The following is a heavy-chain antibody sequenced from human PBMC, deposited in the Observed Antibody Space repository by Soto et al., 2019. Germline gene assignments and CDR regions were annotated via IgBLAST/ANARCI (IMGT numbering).Heavy chain of an antibody. D-gene: IGHD4-17*01. CDR1: GGSISSGGYY. J-gene: IGHJ4*02. Sequence: SETLSLTCTVSGGSISSGGYYWSWIRQHPGKGLEWIGYIYYSGSTYYNPSLKSRVTISVDTSKNQFSLKLSPVTAADTAVYYCAREPAYDYGDTSYLDYWGQGTLVTVSS. CDR2: IYYSGST. V-gene: IGHV4-31*03. CDR3: AREPAYDYGDTSYLDY.